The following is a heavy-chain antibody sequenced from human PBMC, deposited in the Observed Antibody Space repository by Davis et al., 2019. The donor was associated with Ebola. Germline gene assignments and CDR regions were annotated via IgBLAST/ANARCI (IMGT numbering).Heavy chain of an antibody. CDR3: AREVGGTKGFDF. CDR1: GFTFSDHY. V-gene: IGHV3-23*01. J-gene: IGHJ4*02. CDR2: ITGSGGST. Sequence: GGSLRLSCAASGFTFSDHYMDWVRQAPGQGLEWVSAITGSGGSTFYADSVKGRFTISRDNSKNTMYLQMNSLRAEDTAVYYCAREVGGTKGFDFWGQGTLVTVSS. D-gene: IGHD1-26*01.